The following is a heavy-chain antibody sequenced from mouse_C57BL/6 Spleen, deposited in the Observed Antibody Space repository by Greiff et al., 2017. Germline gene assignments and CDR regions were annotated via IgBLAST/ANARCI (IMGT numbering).Heavy chain of an antibody. J-gene: IGHJ2*01. CDR1: GYTFTSYW. V-gene: IGHV1-59*01. CDR3: ARGPYYDDNYPYYFDY. D-gene: IGHD2-3*01. CDR2: IDPSDSYT. Sequence: VQLQQPGAELVRPGTSVKLSCKASGYTFTSYWMHWVKQRPGQGLEWIGVIDPSDSYTNYNQKFKGKATLTVDTSSSTAYMQLSSLTSEDSAVYYCARGPYYDDNYPYYFDYGGQGTTLTVSS.